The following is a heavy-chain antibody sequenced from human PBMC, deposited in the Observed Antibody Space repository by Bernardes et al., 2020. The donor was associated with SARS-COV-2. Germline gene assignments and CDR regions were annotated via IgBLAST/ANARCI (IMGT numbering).Heavy chain of an antibody. CDR1: GFTFSSYG. J-gene: IGHJ4*02. D-gene: IGHD6-19*01. Sequence: GGSLRLSCAASGFTFSSYGMHWVRQAPGKGLEWVAVIWYDGSNKYYADSVKGRFTISRDNSKNTLYLQMNSLRAEDTAVYYCARDRRAQWLGPFDYWGQGTLVTVSS. CDR2: IWYDGSNK. CDR3: ARDRRAQWLGPFDY. V-gene: IGHV3-33*01.